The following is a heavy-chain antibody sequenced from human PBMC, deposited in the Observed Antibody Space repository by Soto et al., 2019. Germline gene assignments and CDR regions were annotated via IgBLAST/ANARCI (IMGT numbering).Heavy chain of an antibody. D-gene: IGHD2-21*01. Sequence: PGGSLRLSCAASGFAVSSNYMTWVRQAPGKGLEWVSVIYTSGNTYYADSVKGRFTISRDNSKNTLYLQMNSLRAEDTAVYYCVRDMQLWRLDSWGQGTLVTVSS. V-gene: IGHV3-66*01. CDR2: IYTSGNT. CDR3: VRDMQLWRLDS. CDR1: GFAVSSNY. J-gene: IGHJ4*02.